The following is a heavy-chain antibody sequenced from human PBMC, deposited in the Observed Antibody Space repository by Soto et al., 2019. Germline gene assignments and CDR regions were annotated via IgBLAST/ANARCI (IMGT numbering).Heavy chain of an antibody. J-gene: IGHJ6*02. CDR3: ARETHYGMDV. CDR2: IIPLLAIG. CDR1: GGTFNSNS. V-gene: IGHV1-69*04. Sequence: QVQLVQSGADVKKPGSSVKVSCRTSGGTFNSNSISWVRQAPRQGLEWMGRIIPLLAIGNYAQTFEARVTITADKSTGTAYMELTSLKSEDTGVYYCARETHYGMDVWGQGTAVIVSS.